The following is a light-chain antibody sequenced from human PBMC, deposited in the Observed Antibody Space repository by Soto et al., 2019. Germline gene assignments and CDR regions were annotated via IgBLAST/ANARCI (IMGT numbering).Light chain of an antibody. V-gene: IGKV1-39*01. CDR2: AAS. CDR3: QETFSTPSFT. J-gene: IGKJ4*01. Sequence: DIQMTQSPSSLSASVGDGVTITCXASQSISNYVNWYQQKPGKAPKLLIYAASRLQSGVPSRFSGTGSRTNFTLTISSLQPEDFATYYCQETFSTPSFTFGGGTKVDIK. CDR1: QSISNY.